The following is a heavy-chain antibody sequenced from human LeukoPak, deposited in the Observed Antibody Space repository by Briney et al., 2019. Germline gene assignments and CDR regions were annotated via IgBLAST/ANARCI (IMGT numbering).Heavy chain of an antibody. J-gene: IGHJ4*02. D-gene: IGHD5-18*01. V-gene: IGHV4-61*02. CDR3: ARPGQRGYSYGYYFDY. CDR2: IYTSGST. CDR1: GGSINSGSYY. Sequence: SETLSLTCTVSGGSINSGSYYWSWIRQPAGKELEWIGRIYTSGSTNYNPSLKSRVTISVDTSKNQFSLKLSSVTAADTAVYYCARPGQRGYSYGYYFDYWGQGTLVTVSS.